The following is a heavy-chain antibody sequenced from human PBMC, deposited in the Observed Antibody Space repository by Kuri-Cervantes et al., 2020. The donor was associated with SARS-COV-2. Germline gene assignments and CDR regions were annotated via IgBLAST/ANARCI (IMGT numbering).Heavy chain of an antibody. D-gene: IGHD5-24*01. Sequence: SETLSLTCTVSGGSISSGGYYWSWIRQPPGKGLEWIGYIYHSGSTYYNPSLKSRVTISVDRSKNQFSLKLSSVTAADTAVYYCARRDGGLGGWAFDIWGQGTMVTVSS. CDR2: IYHSGST. CDR1: GGSISSGGYY. J-gene: IGHJ3*02. CDR3: ARRDGGLGGWAFDI. V-gene: IGHV4-30-2*01.